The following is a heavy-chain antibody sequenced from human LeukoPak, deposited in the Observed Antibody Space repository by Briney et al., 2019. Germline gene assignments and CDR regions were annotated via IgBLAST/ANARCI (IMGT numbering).Heavy chain of an antibody. V-gene: IGHV1-18*01. CDR3: ARAGIAVAVYNWFDP. D-gene: IGHD6-19*01. Sequence: ASVKVSCKASGYTFTSYGISWVRQAPGQGLEWMGWISAYNGNTNYAQKLQGRVTMTTDTSTSTAYMELRSLRSEDTAVYYCARAGIAVAVYNWFDPWGQGTLVTVSS. CDR2: ISAYNGNT. J-gene: IGHJ5*02. CDR1: GYTFTSYG.